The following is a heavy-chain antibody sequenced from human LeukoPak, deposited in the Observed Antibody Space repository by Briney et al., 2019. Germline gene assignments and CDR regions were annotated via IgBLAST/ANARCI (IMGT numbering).Heavy chain of an antibody. J-gene: IGHJ6*03. V-gene: IGHV3-7*01. CDR1: GFTFSSYW. D-gene: IGHD6-6*01. CDR3: AREGSIEYSSSWYYYYYYMDV. Sequence: GGSLRLSCAASGFTFSSYWMSWVRQAPGKGLEWVANIKQDGSEKYYVDSVKGRFTTSRGNAKNSLYLQMNSLRAEDTAVYYCAREGSIEYSSSWYYYYYYMDVWGKGTTVTVSS. CDR2: IKQDGSEK.